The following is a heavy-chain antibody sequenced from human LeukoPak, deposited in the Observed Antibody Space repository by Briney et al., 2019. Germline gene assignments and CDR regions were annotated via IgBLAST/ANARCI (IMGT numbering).Heavy chain of an antibody. J-gene: IGHJ4*02. V-gene: IGHV3-15*01. CDR3: TTVEH. CDR2: IKRKTDGGTT. CDR1: GFTFRNYV. Sequence: KTGGSLRLSCAASGFTFRNYVMSWVRQAPGKGLEWVGRIKRKTDGGTTDYAAPVKGRFTISRDDSKNTLYLQMDSLKIEDTAVYYCTTVEHWGQGTLVTVSS.